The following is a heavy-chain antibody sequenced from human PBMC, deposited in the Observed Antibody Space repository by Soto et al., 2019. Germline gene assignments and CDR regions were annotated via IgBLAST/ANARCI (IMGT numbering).Heavy chain of an antibody. V-gene: IGHV4-34*01. J-gene: IGHJ4*02. CDR2: INHSGST. Sequence: SETLSLTCAVYGGSFSGYYWSWIRQPPGKGLEWIGEINHSGSTNYNPSLKSRVTISVDTSKNQFSLKLSSVTAADTAVYYCASPYGSGSYFADYWGQGTLVTVSS. CDR3: ASPYGSGSYFADY. CDR1: GGSFSGYY. D-gene: IGHD3-10*01.